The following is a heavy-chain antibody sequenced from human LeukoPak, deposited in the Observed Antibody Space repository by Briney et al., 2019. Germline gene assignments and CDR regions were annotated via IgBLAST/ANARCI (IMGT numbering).Heavy chain of an antibody. CDR2: IIPILGIA. Sequence: SVKVSCKASGGTFSSYAISWVRQAPGQGLEWMGRIIPILGIANYAQKFQGRVTITADKSTSTAYMELSSLRSEDTAVYYCARDLTTILLGDWFDPWGQGTLVTVSS. J-gene: IGHJ5*02. CDR1: GGTFSSYA. CDR3: ARDLTTILLGDWFDP. D-gene: IGHD3-3*01. V-gene: IGHV1-69*04.